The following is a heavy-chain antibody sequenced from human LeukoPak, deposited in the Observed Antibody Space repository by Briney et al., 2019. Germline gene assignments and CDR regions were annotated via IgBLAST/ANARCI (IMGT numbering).Heavy chain of an antibody. Sequence: GGSLRLSCAASGITLSTYGMNWIRQAPGKGLEWVSHISMTSSSKYYADSVKGRFTVSRDNAKNSLYLQMDSLRDEDTAEYYCARSNQGFDFWGRGTLVTVSS. CDR3: ARSNQGFDF. J-gene: IGHJ4*02. CDR1: GITLSTYG. V-gene: IGHV3-48*02. CDR2: ISMTSSSK.